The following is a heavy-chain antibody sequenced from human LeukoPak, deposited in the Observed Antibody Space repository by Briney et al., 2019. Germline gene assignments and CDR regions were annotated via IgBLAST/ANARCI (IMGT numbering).Heavy chain of an antibody. D-gene: IGHD4-17*01. CDR1: GGTFSSYA. CDR3: ARDHSSDYGDYRGFDY. Sequence: SVKVSCKASGGTFSSYAISWVRQAPGQGLEWMGGIIPIFGTANYAQKFQGRVTITADESTSTAYMELSGLRSEDTAVYYCARDHSSDYGDYRGFDYWGQGTLVTVSS. CDR2: IIPIFGTA. J-gene: IGHJ4*02. V-gene: IGHV1-69*13.